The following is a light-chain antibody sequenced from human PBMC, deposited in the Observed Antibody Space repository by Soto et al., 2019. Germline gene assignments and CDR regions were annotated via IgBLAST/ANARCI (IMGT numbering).Light chain of an antibody. CDR3: HVWDSSTVV. Sequence: SYELTQPLSVSVALGQTAKITCGGNNIGSKNVHWYQQKSGQAPVLVIYRDTNRPSGIPERFSGSNSGNTATLTISRAQGGDEADYYCHVWDSSTVVFGGGTKVTAL. CDR2: RDT. CDR1: NIGSKN. J-gene: IGLJ2*01. V-gene: IGLV3-9*01.